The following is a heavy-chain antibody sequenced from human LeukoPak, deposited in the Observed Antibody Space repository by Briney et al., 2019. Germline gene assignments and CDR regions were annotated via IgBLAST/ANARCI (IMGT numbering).Heavy chain of an antibody. D-gene: IGHD3-22*01. CDR2: IKGDGSEK. J-gene: IGHJ4*02. V-gene: IGHV3-7*01. Sequence: GGSLRLSCAASGFTLSGYFMSWVRQAPGEGLEWVASIKGDGSEKYYVDSVKGRFTISRDNAKNSLYLQMNSLGAEDTAVYYCARPYDTRGYFPDYWGQGTLVTVSS. CDR3: ARPYDTRGYFPDY. CDR1: GFTLSGYF.